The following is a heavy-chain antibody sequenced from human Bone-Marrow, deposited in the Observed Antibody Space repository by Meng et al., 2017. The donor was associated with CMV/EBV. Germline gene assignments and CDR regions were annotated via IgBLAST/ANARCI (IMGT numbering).Heavy chain of an antibody. CDR3: AKATYYDFWSGYYQYYYYGMDV. J-gene: IGHJ6*02. D-gene: IGHD3-3*01. Sequence: GESLKISCAASGFTFDDYGMSWVRQAPGKGLEWVSGINWNGGSTGYADSVKGRFTISRDNAKNSLYLQMNSLRAEDTAVYYCAKATYYDFWSGYYQYYYYGMDVWGQGTTVTVSS. CDR2: INWNGGST. V-gene: IGHV3-20*04. CDR1: GFTFDDYG.